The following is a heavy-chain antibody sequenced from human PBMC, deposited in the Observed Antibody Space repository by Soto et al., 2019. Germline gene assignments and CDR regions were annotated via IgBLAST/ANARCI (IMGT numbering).Heavy chain of an antibody. CDR3: ARGPGSSYYDSSGYYDY. D-gene: IGHD3-22*01. Sequence: PSETLSLTCAVYGGSFSGYYWSWIRQPPGKGLEWIGEINHSGSTNYNPSLKSRVTISVDTSKNQFSLKLSSVNAADTAVYYCARGPGSSYYDSSGYYDYWGQGTPVTVSS. CDR2: INHSGST. V-gene: IGHV4-34*01. CDR1: GGSFSGYY. J-gene: IGHJ4*02.